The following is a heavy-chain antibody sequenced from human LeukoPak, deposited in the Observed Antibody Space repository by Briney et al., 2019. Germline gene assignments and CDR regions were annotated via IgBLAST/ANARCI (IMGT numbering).Heavy chain of an antibody. J-gene: IGHJ4*02. CDR3: ARDLATVTTSPDY. Sequence: SETLSLTCTVSAGSISSGSYYWSWIRQPAGKGLEWIGRIYISGSTTYNPSLKSRVTISVDTSKNQFSLKLSSVTAADTAVYYCARDLATVTTSPDYWGQGTLVTVSS. V-gene: IGHV4-61*02. CDR1: AGSISSGSYY. CDR2: IYISGST. D-gene: IGHD4-11*01.